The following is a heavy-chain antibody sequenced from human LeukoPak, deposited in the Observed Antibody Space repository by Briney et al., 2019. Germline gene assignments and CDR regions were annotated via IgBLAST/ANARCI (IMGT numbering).Heavy chain of an antibody. CDR2: INPNSGGT. D-gene: IGHD3-22*01. J-gene: IGHJ3*02. V-gene: IGHV1-2*02. CDR3: ARHHYDSTHDAFDI. CDR1: GYTFTGYY. Sequence: ASVKVSCKASGYTFTGYYMHWVRQAPGQGLEWMGWINPNSGGTNYAQKFQGRVTMTRDTSISTAYMELSRLRSDDTAVYYCARHHYDSTHDAFDIWGQGTMVTVSS.